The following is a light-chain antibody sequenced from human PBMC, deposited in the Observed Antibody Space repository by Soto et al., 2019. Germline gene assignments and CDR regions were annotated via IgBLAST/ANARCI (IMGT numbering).Light chain of an antibody. CDR1: QSISSW. J-gene: IGKJ5*01. CDR3: QQSNNHPIS. V-gene: IGKV1-5*03. Sequence: DIQMTQSPSTLSSSVGYRFTITCRASQSISSWLAWYQQKPGKAPKLLIYKASSLESGVPSRFSGSGSGTEFTLTISSLQPEDFATYYCQQSNNHPISFGQGTRLEIK. CDR2: KAS.